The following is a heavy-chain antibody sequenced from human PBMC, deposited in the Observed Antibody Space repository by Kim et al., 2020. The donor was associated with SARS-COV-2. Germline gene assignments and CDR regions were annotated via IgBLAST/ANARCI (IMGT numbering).Heavy chain of an antibody. V-gene: IGHV1-2*02. CDR2: INPNTGGT. J-gene: IGHJ4*02. CDR3: ARVGSGSSPFDS. D-gene: IGHD1-26*01. CDR1: GYTFTGYY. Sequence: ASVKVSCKASGYTFTGYYMHWVRQAPGQGLEWMGWINPNTGGTNYAQKFQGRVSMTRDTSIRTAYMELSSLRSDDTAVYFCARVGSGSSPFDSWGQGTLVPVSS.